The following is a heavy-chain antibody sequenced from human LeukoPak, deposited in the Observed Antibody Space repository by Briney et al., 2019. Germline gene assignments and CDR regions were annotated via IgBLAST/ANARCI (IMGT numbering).Heavy chain of an antibody. J-gene: IGHJ4*02. CDR2: IKQDGSEK. CDR3: ARDRSPNYDILTGYYSSFDY. D-gene: IGHD3-9*01. CDR1: GFTFSSYW. V-gene: IGHV3-7*03. Sequence: PGGSLRLSCAASGFTFSSYWMSWVRQAPGKGLEWVANIKQDGSEKYYVDSVKGRFTISRDNAKNSLYLQMNSLRAEDTAVYYCARDRSPNYDILTGYYSSFDYWGQGTLVTGSS.